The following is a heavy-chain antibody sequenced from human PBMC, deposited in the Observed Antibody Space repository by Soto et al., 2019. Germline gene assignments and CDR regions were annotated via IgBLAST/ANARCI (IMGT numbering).Heavy chain of an antibody. V-gene: IGHV3-33*01. CDR1: GFTFGIYG. J-gene: IGHJ3*02. CDR2: IWYDGRIK. Sequence: QVQLVESGGGVVQPGRSLRLSCAASGFTFGIYGTHWVRQAPGKGLEWVAVIWYDGRIKYHADSVKGRFTISRDNSKNTVYLRRNSLRDEDTAVYYCARATSGSFDALDMWGQGTLVTVSS. CDR3: ARATSGSFDALDM. D-gene: IGHD1-26*01.